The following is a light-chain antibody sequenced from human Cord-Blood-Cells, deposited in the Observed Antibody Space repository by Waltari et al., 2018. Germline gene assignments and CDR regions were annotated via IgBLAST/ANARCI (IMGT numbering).Light chain of an antibody. J-gene: IGKJ1*01. V-gene: IGKV3-15*01. CDR1: QSVSSN. CDR2: GAS. Sequence: EIVMTQSPATLSVSPGERATLSCRASQSVSSNLAWYQQKPGQAPRLLIYGASTRANGIPARFSGSGSGTEFTRTISSLQSEDFAVYYCQQYNNWPPWTFGQGTKVEIK. CDR3: QQYNNWPPWT.